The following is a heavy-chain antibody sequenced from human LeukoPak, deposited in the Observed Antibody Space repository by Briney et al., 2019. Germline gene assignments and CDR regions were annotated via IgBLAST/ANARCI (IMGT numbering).Heavy chain of an antibody. CDR2: ISNSGHTI. CDR3: ARERYVMLRGSDGMDV. D-gene: IGHD3-10*01. J-gene: IGHJ6*02. V-gene: IGHV3-11*04. Sequence: GGSLRLSCAASGFTFSDYYMSWIRQAPGKGLEWVSDISNSGHTIYYADSVKGRFTISRDNSKNKLYLQMNSPRAEDTAVYYCARERYVMLRGSDGMDVWGQGTTVTVSS. CDR1: GFTFSDYY.